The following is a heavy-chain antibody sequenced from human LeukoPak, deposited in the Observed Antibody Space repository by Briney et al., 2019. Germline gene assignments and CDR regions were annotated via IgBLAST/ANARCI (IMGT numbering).Heavy chain of an antibody. J-gene: IGHJ4*02. V-gene: IGHV4-30-4*01. D-gene: IGHD3-16*01. CDR3: ARDDPDGANDY. Sequence: SETLSLTCTVSGGSLSSGDYYWSWIRQPPGKGLGWIGYIYYSGSTYYNPSLKSRVTLSVDTSKNQFSLKLSSVTAADTAVYYCARDDPDGANDYWGQGTLVTVSS. CDR1: GGSLSSGDYY. CDR2: IYYSGST.